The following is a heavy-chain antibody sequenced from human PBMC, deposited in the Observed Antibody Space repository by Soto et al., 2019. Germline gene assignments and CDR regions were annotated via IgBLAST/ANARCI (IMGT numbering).Heavy chain of an antibody. CDR2: IWYDGSNK. CDR1: GFIFSNYG. V-gene: IGHV3-33*01. J-gene: IGHJ6*02. D-gene: IGHD6-19*01. Sequence: GGSLRLSCAASGFIFSNYGMHWVRQAPGKGLEWVAVIWYDGSNKYYADSVKGRFTISRDNSKNTMFLQMNSLRAEDTAVYYCARDDIPGRAVAIYGMDVWGQGTTVTSP. CDR3: ARDDIPGRAVAIYGMDV.